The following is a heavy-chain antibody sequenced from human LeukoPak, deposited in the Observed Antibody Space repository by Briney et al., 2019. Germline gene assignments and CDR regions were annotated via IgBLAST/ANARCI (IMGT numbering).Heavy chain of an antibody. D-gene: IGHD3-22*01. CDR2: IIPIFGTA. Sequence: SVKVSCKASGGTFSSYAISWVRQAPGQGLEWMGGIIPIFGTANYAQKFQGRVTITADESTSTAYMELSSLRSEDTAVYYCARDYYYDSSGYYSRNPFDAFDIWGQGTMVTVSS. V-gene: IGHV1-69*13. CDR1: GGTFSSYA. J-gene: IGHJ3*02. CDR3: ARDYYYDSSGYYSRNPFDAFDI.